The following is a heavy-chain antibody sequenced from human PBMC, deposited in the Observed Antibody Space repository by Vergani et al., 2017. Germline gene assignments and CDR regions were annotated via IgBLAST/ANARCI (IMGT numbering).Heavy chain of an antibody. CDR1: GFTFSSYA. D-gene: IGHD2-2*01. CDR2: ISGSGGST. CDR3: ASAGRVVPAAITGRRAYYYYYMDV. Sequence: EVQLLESGGGLVQPGGSLRLSCAASGFTFSSYAMSWVRQAPGKGLEWVSAISGSGGSTYYADSVKGRFTISRDNSKNTLYLQMNSLRAEDTAVYYCASAGRVVPAAITGRRAYYYYYMDVWGKGTTVTVSS. V-gene: IGHV3-23*01. J-gene: IGHJ6*03.